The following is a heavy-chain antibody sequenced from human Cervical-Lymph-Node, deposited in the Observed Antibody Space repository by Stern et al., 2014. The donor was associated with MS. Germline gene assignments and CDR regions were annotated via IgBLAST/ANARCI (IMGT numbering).Heavy chain of an antibody. J-gene: IGHJ5*01. CDR3: TKAWDS. V-gene: IGHV1-8*01. CDR1: GYNFISDD. Sequence: QVQLGQSGAEVRKPGASVRVSCKTSGYNFISDDINWVRQATGQGLEWMGWMNPDSGDTGYAQKFQGRLTITGDTSINTAYMELTSLSSEDSAVYYCTKAWDSWGQGTLVTVSS. CDR2: MNPDSGDT.